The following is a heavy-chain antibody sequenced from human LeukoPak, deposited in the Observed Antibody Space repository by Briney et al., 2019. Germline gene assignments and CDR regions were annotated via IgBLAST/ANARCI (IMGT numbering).Heavy chain of an antibody. V-gene: IGHV3-23*01. Sequence: GGSLRLSCAASGFTFSSYAMSWVRQAPGKGLEWVSVISASGGSTNNADSVKGRFTISRDNSKNTPYLQMNSLRAEDTAVYYCAKAEAGFWRYFDHWGQGTLVTVSS. CDR2: ISASGGST. CDR3: AKAEAGFWRYFDH. J-gene: IGHJ4*02. CDR1: GFTFSSYA. D-gene: IGHD3-3*01.